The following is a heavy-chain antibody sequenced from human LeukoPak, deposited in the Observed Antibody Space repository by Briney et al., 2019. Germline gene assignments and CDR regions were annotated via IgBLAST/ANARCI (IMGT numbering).Heavy chain of an antibody. CDR2: IYPGDSDT. Sequence: GESLKISCKGSGYSFTSYWIGWVRQMPGKGLEWMGIIYPGDSDTRYSPSFQGQVTISADKSISTAYLQWSSLKASDTAMYYCARQIRAIFGVAPDYYYYMDVWGKGTTVTVSS. CDR3: ARQIRAIFGVAPDYYYYMDV. V-gene: IGHV5-51*01. J-gene: IGHJ6*03. D-gene: IGHD3-3*01. CDR1: GYSFTSYW.